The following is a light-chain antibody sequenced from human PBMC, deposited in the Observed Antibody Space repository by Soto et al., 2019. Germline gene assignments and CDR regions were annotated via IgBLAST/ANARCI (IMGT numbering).Light chain of an antibody. CDR3: QRYKEWPT. J-gene: IGKJ5*01. V-gene: IGKV3-15*01. CDR1: QSVSSN. CDR2: GAS. Sequence: EIVMTQSPGTLSVSPGEKATLSCRASQSVSSNLAWYQQKPGQAPRLLIYGASTRAAGFPARFGGSVSGTEITLTITSLQSDDFAVYYCQRYKEWPTFGQGTRLDIK.